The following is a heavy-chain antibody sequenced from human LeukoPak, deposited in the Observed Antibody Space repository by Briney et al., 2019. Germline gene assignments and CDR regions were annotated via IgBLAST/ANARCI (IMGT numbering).Heavy chain of an antibody. CDR1: GYTLTGYY. CDR3: ARRGAAAGRGSYYYYMDV. CDR2: INPNSGGT. J-gene: IGHJ6*03. D-gene: IGHD6-13*01. V-gene: IGHV1-2*02. Sequence: ASVKVSCKASGYTLTGYYMHWVRQAPGQGLEWMGWINPNSGGTNYAQKFQGRVTMTRDTSISTAYMELSRLRSDDTAVYYCARRGAAAGRGSYYYYMDVWGKGTTVTVSS.